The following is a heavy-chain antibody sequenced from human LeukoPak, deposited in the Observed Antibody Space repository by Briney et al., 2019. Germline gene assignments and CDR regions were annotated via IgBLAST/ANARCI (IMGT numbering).Heavy chain of an antibody. D-gene: IGHD3-22*01. Sequence: TSETLSLTCAVSGFSINSGYYWGWIRQPPGKGLEWIGNVYHSGSTYYNPSLKSRVTISVDTSKNQFSLKLSSVTAADTAVYYCARPGSGYCYFDYWGQGTLVTVSS. CDR1: GFSINSGYY. CDR2: VYHSGST. CDR3: ARPGSGYCYFDY. V-gene: IGHV4-38-2*01. J-gene: IGHJ4*02.